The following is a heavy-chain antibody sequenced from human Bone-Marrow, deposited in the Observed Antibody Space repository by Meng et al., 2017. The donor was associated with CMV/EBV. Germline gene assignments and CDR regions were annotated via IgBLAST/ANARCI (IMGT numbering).Heavy chain of an antibody. Sequence: QGQRGQAGAGVKKPGSSVKVSCKAAGGTFSSYAISWVRQAPGQGLEWMGGIIPIFGTANYAQKFQGRVTITADESTSTAYMELSSLRSEDTAVYYCARVLDWNYMGYYFDYWGQGTLVTVSS. CDR2: IIPIFGTA. V-gene: IGHV1-69*12. CDR1: GGTFSSYA. J-gene: IGHJ4*02. CDR3: ARVLDWNYMGYYFDY. D-gene: IGHD1-7*01.